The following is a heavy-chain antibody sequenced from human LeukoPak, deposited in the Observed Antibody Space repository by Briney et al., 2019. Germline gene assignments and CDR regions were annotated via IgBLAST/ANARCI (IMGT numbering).Heavy chain of an antibody. J-gene: IGHJ4*02. CDR1: GYTFMDYY. V-gene: IGHV1-2*02. D-gene: IGHD7-27*01. CDR2: LNPNSGAT. Sequence: GASVKVSCKASGYTFMDYYIHWVRQAPGQGLEWMGWLNPNSGATTYAQNFQGRVTMTRDTSISTAYMDLSRLRSDDTAVYYCAKGTEVELGTNMRIDYWGQGTLVTVSS. CDR3: AKGTEVELGTNMRIDY.